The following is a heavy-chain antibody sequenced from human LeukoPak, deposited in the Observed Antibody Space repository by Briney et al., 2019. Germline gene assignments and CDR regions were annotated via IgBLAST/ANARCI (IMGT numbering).Heavy chain of an antibody. D-gene: IGHD2-8*01. CDR3: ASGDCTNGVCYTAGGYDY. CDR1: GYTFTSYG. J-gene: IGHJ4*02. V-gene: IGHV1-18*01. Sequence: ASVTVSCTASGYTFTSYGISWVRQAPGQGLEWMGWISAYNGNTNYAQKLQGRVTMTTDTSTSTAYMELRSLRSDDTAVYYCASGDCTNGVCYTAGGYDYWGQGTLVTVSS. CDR2: ISAYNGNT.